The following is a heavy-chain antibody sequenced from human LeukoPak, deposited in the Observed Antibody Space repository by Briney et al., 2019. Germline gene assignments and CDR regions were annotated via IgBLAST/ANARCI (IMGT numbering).Heavy chain of an antibody. Sequence: ASVKVSCKASGYTFIDYYMHWVRQAPGQGLEWMGWIDPNSGGTNYAQKFQGRVTMTRDTSIGTAYMELSGLTSDDTAVYYCARGYYDRGSLYYFDYWGQGTLVTVSS. CDR1: GYTFIDYY. V-gene: IGHV1-2*02. D-gene: IGHD3-22*01. J-gene: IGHJ4*02. CDR2: IDPNSGGT. CDR3: ARGYYDRGSLYYFDY.